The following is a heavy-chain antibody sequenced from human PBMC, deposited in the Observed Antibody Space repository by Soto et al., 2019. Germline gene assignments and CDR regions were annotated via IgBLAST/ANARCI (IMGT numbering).Heavy chain of an antibody. CDR2: IYPDDSDT. Sequence: PVESQKICWQSAGATFGTYCVGWVLQRPGKALEWVGLIYPDDSDTRYNPSFRGQVTIAAEKSSSTSFLLWSSLNASETVTYYGARPRRDGSDNCFLCPIDVGGQATTATLS. CDR1: GATFGTYC. J-gene: IGHJ6*01. V-gene: IGHV5-51*01. CDR3: ARPRRDGSDNCFLCPIDV. D-gene: IGHD2-21*01.